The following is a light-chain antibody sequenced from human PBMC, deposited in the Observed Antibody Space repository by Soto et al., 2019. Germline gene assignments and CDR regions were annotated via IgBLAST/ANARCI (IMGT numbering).Light chain of an antibody. Sequence: DIQLTQSPSFLSASVGDTVTITCRASQGISNYLAWYQQKPGKAPKLLIHSAFTLQSGVPSRFSGSGSGTEFTLTISSLQPEDFATYYCQQRHSYPITFGQGTRLEIK. CDR2: SAF. J-gene: IGKJ5*01. CDR1: QGISNY. CDR3: QQRHSYPIT. V-gene: IGKV1-9*01.